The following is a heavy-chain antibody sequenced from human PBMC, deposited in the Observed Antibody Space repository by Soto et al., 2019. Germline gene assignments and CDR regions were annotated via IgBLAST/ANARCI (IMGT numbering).Heavy chain of an antibody. J-gene: IGHJ3*02. D-gene: IGHD6-19*01. Sequence: ETLSLTCAVYCGSFSGYYWSWIRQPPGKGLEWIGEINHSGSTNYNPSLKSRVTISVDTSKNQFSLKLSSVTAADTAVYYCAREDSSGWYYAFDIWGQGTMVTVSS. CDR2: INHSGST. CDR1: CGSFSGYY. V-gene: IGHV4-34*01. CDR3: AREDSSGWYYAFDI.